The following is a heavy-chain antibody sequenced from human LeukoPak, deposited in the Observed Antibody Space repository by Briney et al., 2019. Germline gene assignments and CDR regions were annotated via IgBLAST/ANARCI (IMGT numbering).Heavy chain of an antibody. CDR1: GFTFDDYA. J-gene: IGHJ5*02. CDR2: ISWDGGST. D-gene: IGHD2-15*01. Sequence: GGSLRLSCAASGFTFDDYAMHWVRQAPGKGLEWVSLISWDGGSTYYADSVKGRFTISRDNSKNSLYLQMNSLRAEDTAVYYCARVRYCSGGSCYGNWYDPWGQGTLVTVSS. CDR3: ARVRYCSGGSCYGNWYDP. V-gene: IGHV3-43D*03.